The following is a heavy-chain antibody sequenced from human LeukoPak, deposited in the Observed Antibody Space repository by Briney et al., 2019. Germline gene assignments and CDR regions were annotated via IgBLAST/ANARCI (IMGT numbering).Heavy chain of an antibody. CDR1: GGSISSYY. CDR3: ARGRFLDAFDI. D-gene: IGHD3-3*01. V-gene: IGHV4-59*01. J-gene: IGHJ3*02. CDR2: INYSGST. Sequence: SETLSLTCTVSGGSISSYYWSWIRQPPGKGLEWIGYINYSGSTKYKPSLKSRVTISVDTSKNQFSLKLGSVTAADTAVYYCARGRFLDAFDIWGQGTMVTVSS.